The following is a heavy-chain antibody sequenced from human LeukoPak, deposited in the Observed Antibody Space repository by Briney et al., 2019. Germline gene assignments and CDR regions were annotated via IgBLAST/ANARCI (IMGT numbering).Heavy chain of an antibody. CDR3: ATEWGHLDSSCYSPWYFDY. Sequence: ASVKVSCKASGGTFSSYAISWVRQAPGQGLEWMGRIIPILGIANYAQKFQGRVTITADKSTSTAYMELSSLRSEDTAVYYCATEWGHLDSSCYSPWYFDYWSQGTLVTVSP. D-gene: IGHD3-22*01. CDR2: IIPILGIA. V-gene: IGHV1-69*04. J-gene: IGHJ4*02. CDR1: GGTFSSYA.